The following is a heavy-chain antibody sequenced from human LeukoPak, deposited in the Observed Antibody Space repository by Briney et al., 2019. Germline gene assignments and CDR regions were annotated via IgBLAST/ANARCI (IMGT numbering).Heavy chain of an antibody. J-gene: IGHJ4*02. V-gene: IGHV3-7*01. CDR3: SVRLDY. CDR1: GFTFSSYW. CDR2: MNQDGGEK. Sequence: GGSLRLSCAASGFTFSSYWMSWVRQTPGKGLEWVANMNQDGGEKYYVDSVKGRFTISRDNAKNSLYLQINSVRAEDTAIYYCSVRLDYWGQGTLVTVSS.